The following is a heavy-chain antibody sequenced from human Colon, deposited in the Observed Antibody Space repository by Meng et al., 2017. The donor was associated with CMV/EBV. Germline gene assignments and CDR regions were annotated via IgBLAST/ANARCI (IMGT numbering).Heavy chain of an antibody. CDR2: ISAYSCNT. CDR1: GYTFTNYA. Sequence: QVRLVQSGGEEQKPGDSVKVSCKAFGYTFTNYAVIWVRQDPGQGLEWLGWISAYSCNTEYVEKLEGRVAMTSDATTNTAYFEPRSLRSDDTAIYYCTRDRVDVRSGYFGDHWGQGSLVTVSS. V-gene: IGHV1-18*01. J-gene: IGHJ4*02. D-gene: IGHD3-3*01. CDR3: TRDRVDVRSGYFGDH.